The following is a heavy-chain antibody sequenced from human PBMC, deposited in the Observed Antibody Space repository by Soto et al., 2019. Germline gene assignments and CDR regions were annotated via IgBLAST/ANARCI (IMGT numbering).Heavy chain of an antibody. J-gene: IGHJ6*02. Sequence: QLQLQESGPGLVKPSETLSLTCTVSGGSISSSSYYWGWIRQPPGKGLEWIGSIYYSGSTYYNPSLKSRVTISVDTSKNQFSLKLSSVTAADTAVYYCAGTGCYYYGMDVWGQGTTVTVSS. D-gene: IGHD1-1*01. CDR2: IYYSGST. CDR3: AGTGCYYYGMDV. V-gene: IGHV4-39*01. CDR1: GGSISSSSYY.